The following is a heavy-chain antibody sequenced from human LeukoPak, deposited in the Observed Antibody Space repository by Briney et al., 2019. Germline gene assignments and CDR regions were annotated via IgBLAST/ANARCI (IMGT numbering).Heavy chain of an antibody. J-gene: IGHJ4*02. Sequence: PGGSLRPSCAASGFTFSNAWMSWVRQAPGKGLEWVGRIKSKTDGGTTDYAAPVKGRFTISRDDSKNTLYLQMNSLKTEDTAVYYCTTELTMIRENDYWGQGTLVTVSS. CDR1: GFTFSNAW. D-gene: IGHD3-22*01. CDR2: IKSKTDGGTT. V-gene: IGHV3-15*01. CDR3: TTELTMIRENDY.